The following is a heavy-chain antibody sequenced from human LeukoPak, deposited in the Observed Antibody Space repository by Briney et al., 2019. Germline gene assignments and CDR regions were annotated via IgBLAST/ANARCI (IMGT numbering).Heavy chain of an antibody. J-gene: IGHJ4*02. D-gene: IGHD6-19*01. CDR1: GGSIISSSYY. V-gene: IGHV4-39*01. CDR3: ARQRSGSGWYHYFDY. Sequence: PSETLSLTCTVSGGSIISSSYYWGWIRQPPGKGLEWIGSIYHSGSTYYNPSLKSRVPISIDTSKNQFSLKLSSVIAADTSVYSCARQRSGSGWYHYFDYWGQGTLVTVSS. CDR2: IYHSGST.